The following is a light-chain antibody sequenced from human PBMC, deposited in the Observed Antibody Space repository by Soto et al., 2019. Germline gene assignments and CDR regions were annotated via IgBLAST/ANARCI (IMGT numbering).Light chain of an antibody. V-gene: IGLV2-14*01. Sequence: QSVLTQPASVSGSPGQSITISCTGTSSDVGGYNYVSWYQQHPGKAPKLMIYEVSNRPSGVSTRFSGSKSGNTASLTISGLQAEDEADYYCCSYALLFGTGTKVTVL. J-gene: IGLJ1*01. CDR2: EVS. CDR3: CSYALL. CDR1: SSDVGGYNY.